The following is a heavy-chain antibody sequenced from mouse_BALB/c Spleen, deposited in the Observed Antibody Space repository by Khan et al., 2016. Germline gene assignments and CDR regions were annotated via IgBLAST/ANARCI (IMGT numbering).Heavy chain of an antibody. Sequence: QVQLQQSGAELVRPGTSVKVSCKASGYAFTNYLIEWVKQRPGQGLEWIGVINPGSGGTNYNEKFKGKATLTADKYSSTAYMQLSSLTSDDSAVFFCARSDGYDVGYAYWGQGTLVTVSA. CDR1: GYAFTNYL. J-gene: IGHJ3*01. CDR2: INPGSGGT. CDR3: ARSDGYDVGYAY. D-gene: IGHD2-2*01. V-gene: IGHV1-54*01.